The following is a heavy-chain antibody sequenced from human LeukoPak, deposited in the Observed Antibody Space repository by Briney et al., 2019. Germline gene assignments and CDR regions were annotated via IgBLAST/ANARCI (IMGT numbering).Heavy chain of an antibody. Sequence: ASVKVSCKASGYTFTSYDINWVRQATGQGLEWMGWMNPNSGNTGYAQKFQGRVTMTRNTSISKAYMELSSLRSEDTAVYYCARADYRSNLWFGELGDYYYGMDVWGQGTTVTVSS. V-gene: IGHV1-8*01. CDR3: ARADYRSNLWFGELGDYYYGMDV. D-gene: IGHD3-10*01. J-gene: IGHJ6*02. CDR2: MNPNSGNT. CDR1: GYTFTSYD.